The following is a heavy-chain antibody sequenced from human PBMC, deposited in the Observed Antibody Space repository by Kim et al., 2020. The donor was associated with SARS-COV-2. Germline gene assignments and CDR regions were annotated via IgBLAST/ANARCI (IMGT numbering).Heavy chain of an antibody. D-gene: IGHD3-22*01. V-gene: IGHV1-2*06. CDR3: ARGGVTMIVVAHKGVDY. CDR1: GYTFTGYY. J-gene: IGHJ4*02. CDR2: INPNSGGT. Sequence: ASVKVSCKASGYTFTGYYMHWVRQAPGQGLEWMGRINPNSGGTNYAQKFQGRVTMTRDTSISTAYMELSRLRSDDTAVYYCARGGVTMIVVAHKGVDYWGQGTLVTVSS.